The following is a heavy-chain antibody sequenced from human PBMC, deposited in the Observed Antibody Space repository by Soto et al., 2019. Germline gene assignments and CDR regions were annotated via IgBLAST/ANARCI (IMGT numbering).Heavy chain of an antibody. D-gene: IGHD5-12*01. Sequence: QVQLVESGGGVVQPGRSLRLSCAASGFTFSSYGMHWVRQAPGKGLEWVAVISYDGSNKYYADSVKGRFTISRDNSKNTRYLQRNSLRAEDTAVYYCEKEARRGYSGYDFDYWGQGTLVTVSS. V-gene: IGHV3-30*18. CDR2: ISYDGSNK. CDR1: GFTFSSYG. J-gene: IGHJ4*02. CDR3: EKEARRGYSGYDFDY.